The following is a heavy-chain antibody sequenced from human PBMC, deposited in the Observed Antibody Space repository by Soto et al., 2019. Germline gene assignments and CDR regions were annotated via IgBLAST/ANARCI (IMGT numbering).Heavy chain of an antibody. Sequence: QVQLVQSGAEVKKPGASVKVSCKASGYNFNSYTISWVRQAPGQGLEWMGRISAYNGNTNYAQKLQGRVTMTTDTSTSPAYMELRSLRSADTAVYDCARVVGAPGHWFDPWGQGTLVTVSS. V-gene: IGHV1-18*01. CDR1: GYNFNSYT. J-gene: IGHJ5*02. D-gene: IGHD1-26*01. CDR2: ISAYNGNT. CDR3: ARVVGAPGHWFDP.